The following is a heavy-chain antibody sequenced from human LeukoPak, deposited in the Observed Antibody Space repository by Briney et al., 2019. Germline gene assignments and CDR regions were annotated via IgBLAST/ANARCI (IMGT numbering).Heavy chain of an antibody. CDR1: GASISSYY. V-gene: IGHV4-59*01. D-gene: IGHD3-22*01. Sequence: SETLSLTCTVSGASISSYYWSWNRQPPGRGLEWIGYIYYSGSTNYNPSLKSRLTISVDTSKTQFSLKLSSVTAADTAVYYCVRPDSSGYNYVDWGQGTLVTVSS. CDR2: IYYSGST. CDR3: VRPDSSGYNYVD. J-gene: IGHJ4*02.